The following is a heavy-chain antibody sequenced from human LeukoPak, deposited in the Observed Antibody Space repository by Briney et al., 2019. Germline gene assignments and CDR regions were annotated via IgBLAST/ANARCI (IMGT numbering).Heavy chain of an antibody. CDR2: INPNSGGT. CDR3: ARDVDSSGYYSSGVGY. CDR1: GYTFTGYY. D-gene: IGHD3-22*01. V-gene: IGHV1-2*02. J-gene: IGHJ4*02. Sequence: GASVKVSCKASGYTFTGYYMHWVRQAPGQGLEWMGWINPNSGGTNYAQKFQGRVTMTRDTSNSTAYMELSRLRSDDTAVYYCARDVDSSGYYSSGVGYWGQGTLVTVSS.